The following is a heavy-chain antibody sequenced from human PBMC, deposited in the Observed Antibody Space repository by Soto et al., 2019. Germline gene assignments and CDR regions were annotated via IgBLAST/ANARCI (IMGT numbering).Heavy chain of an antibody. CDR1: GFTFSSYA. D-gene: IGHD3-16*02. CDR3: AKDAGLRLGALSDAFDI. J-gene: IGHJ3*02. V-gene: IGHV3-23*01. Sequence: GGSLRLSCTASGFTFSSYAMSWVRQAPGKGLEWVSAISGSGGSTYYADSVKGRFTISRDNSKNTLYLQMNSLRAEDTAVYYCAKDAGLRLGALSDAFDIGGQGTMVTVSS. CDR2: ISGSGGST.